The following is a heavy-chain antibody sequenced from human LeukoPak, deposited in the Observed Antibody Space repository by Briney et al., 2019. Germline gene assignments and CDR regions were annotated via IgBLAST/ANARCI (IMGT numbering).Heavy chain of an antibody. CDR3: ASQSYARFDP. D-gene: IGHD3-16*01. J-gene: IGHJ5*02. CDR2: IKQDGSEK. CDR1: GFTFSSRDW. V-gene: IGHV3-7*01. Sequence: GGSLRLSCVASGFTFSSRDWMTWVRQAPGKGLEWVANIKQDGSEKNYVDSVKGRFTISRDNARNSLFLQMNSLRVEDTAVYYCASQSYARFDPWGQGTLVTVSS.